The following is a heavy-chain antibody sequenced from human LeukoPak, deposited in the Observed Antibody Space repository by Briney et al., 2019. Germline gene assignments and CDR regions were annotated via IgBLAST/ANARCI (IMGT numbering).Heavy chain of an antibody. V-gene: IGHV3-30*18. D-gene: IGHD5-12*01. J-gene: IGHJ3*02. Sequence: GGSLRLSCAASGFTFSSYGMHWVRQAPGKGLEWVAVISYDGSNKYYADSVKGRFTISRDNSKNTLYLQMNSLRAEATAVYYCAKRHLRGLRGAGVFDISGEGTMLTVPS. CDR3: AKRHLRGLRGAGVFDI. CDR2: ISYDGSNK. CDR1: GFTFSSYG.